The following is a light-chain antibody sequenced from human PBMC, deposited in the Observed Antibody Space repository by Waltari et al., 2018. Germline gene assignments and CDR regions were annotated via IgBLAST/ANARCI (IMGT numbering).Light chain of an antibody. J-gene: IGKJ4*01. CDR2: WAS. V-gene: IGKV4-1*01. Sequence: CKCSQSLLYSSSNENYLAWYQHKPGQPPKLLIYWASTRKTGVPDRFSGSGSGTDFILTISSLQAEDVAVYYCQQYYTTPLTFGGGTKVVI. CDR3: QQYYTTPLT. CDR1: QSLLYSSSNENY.